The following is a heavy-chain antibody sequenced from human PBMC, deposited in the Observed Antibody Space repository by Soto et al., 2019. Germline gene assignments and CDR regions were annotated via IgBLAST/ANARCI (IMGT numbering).Heavy chain of an antibody. V-gene: IGHV6-1*01. CDR2: TYYRSKWYN. J-gene: IGHJ6*02. CDR1: GDSVSSNSAA. Sequence: SQTRSLTCAISGDSVSSNSAAWNWIRQSPSRGLEWLGRTYYRSKWYNDYAVSVKSRITINPDTSKNQFSLQLNSVTPEDTAVYYSARGDSSGWYDYYYYGMDAWGRGTTVNVSS. D-gene: IGHD6-19*01. CDR3: ARGDSSGWYDYYYYGMDA.